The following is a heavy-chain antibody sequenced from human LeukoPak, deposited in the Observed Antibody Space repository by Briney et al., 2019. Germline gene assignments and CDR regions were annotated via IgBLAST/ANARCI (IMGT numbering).Heavy chain of an antibody. J-gene: IGHJ3*02. CDR3: ARDQYYYDSSGYYMGVAFDI. D-gene: IGHD3-22*01. Sequence: PGGSLRLSCAASGFTFSTYSINWLRQAPGKGLEWIGYIYYSGSTNYNPSLKSRVTISVDTSKNQFSLKLSSVTAADTAVYYCARDQYYYDSSGYYMGVAFDIWGQGTMVTVSS. CDR2: IYYSGST. V-gene: IGHV4-59*01. CDR1: GFTFSTYS.